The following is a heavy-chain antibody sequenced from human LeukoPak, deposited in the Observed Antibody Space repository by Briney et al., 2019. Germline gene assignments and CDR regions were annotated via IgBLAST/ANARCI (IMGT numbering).Heavy chain of an antibody. CDR3: ARETPRRGETRDGYR. D-gene: IGHD5-24*01. Sequence: GESLRLSCAASGFTFSSYGMHWVRQAPGKGLEWVAFIRYDGSNKYYADSVKGRFTISRDNSKNTLYLQMNSLRAEDTAVYYCARETPRRGETRDGYRWGQGTVVTVSS. J-gene: IGHJ4*02. CDR1: GFTFSSYG. V-gene: IGHV3-30*02. CDR2: IRYDGSNK.